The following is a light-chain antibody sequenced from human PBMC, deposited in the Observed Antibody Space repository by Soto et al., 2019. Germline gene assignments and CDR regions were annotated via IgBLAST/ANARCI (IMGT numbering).Light chain of an antibody. J-gene: IGKJ3*01. Sequence: DLQMTQSPSSLSASVGDRVTLTCQASQDISNYLSWYQQKPGKAPKLLIYDAANLQTGVPSRFSGGGSGTHFALTISSLQPEDITTYYCQHYHNLPFTFGPGTKVDVK. V-gene: IGKV1-33*01. CDR1: QDISNY. CDR3: QHYHNLPFT. CDR2: DAA.